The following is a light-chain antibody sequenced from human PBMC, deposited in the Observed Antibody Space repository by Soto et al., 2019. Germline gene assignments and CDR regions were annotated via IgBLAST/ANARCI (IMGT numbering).Light chain of an antibody. Sequence: FHIAQITSSLSASVGDRVTITCRASQAISNYLAWYQQKPGKVPKLLIYDASALQSGAPSRFGGSGSGTDFTLTISSLQPEDVATYYCQKYNSDSQTFGQGTKVDIK. CDR1: QAISNY. CDR2: DAS. J-gene: IGKJ1*01. CDR3: QKYNSDSQT. V-gene: IGKV1-27*01.